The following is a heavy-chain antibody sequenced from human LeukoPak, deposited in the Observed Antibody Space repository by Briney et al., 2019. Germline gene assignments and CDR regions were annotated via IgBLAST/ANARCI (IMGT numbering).Heavy chain of an antibody. V-gene: IGHV4-59*01. CDR2: IYYSGST. D-gene: IGHD1-26*01. CDR3: ARGSGNYWGAYYFDD. Sequence: PSETLSLTCTVSGGSISSYYWSWIRQPPGKGLEWIGYIYYSGSTNYNPSLKSRVTISVDTSKNQFSLELRSVTAADTAVYYCARGSGNYWGAYYFDDWGQGTLVTVSS. J-gene: IGHJ4*02. CDR1: GGSISSYY.